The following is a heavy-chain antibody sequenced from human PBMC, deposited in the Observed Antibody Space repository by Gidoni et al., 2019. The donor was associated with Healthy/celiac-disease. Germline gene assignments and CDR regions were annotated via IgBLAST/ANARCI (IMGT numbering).Heavy chain of an antibody. CDR2: IYPGDSDT. CDR3: ARHLPDCGGDCALDY. D-gene: IGHD2-21*01. J-gene: IGHJ4*02. Sequence: EVQLLQSGAEVKKPGESLKISCKGSGYSFTSYWIGWGRQMPGKGLEWMGIIYPGDSDTRYSPSFQGQVTISADKSISTAYLQWSSLKASDTAMYYCARHLPDCGGDCALDYWGQGTLVTVSS. V-gene: IGHV5-51*01. CDR1: GYSFTSYW.